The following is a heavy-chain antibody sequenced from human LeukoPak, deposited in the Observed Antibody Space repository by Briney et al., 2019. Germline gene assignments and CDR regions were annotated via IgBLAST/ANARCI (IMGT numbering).Heavy chain of an antibody. CDR1: GGSFSGYY. V-gene: IGHV4-34*01. CDR2: INHSGST. CDR3: ARSSRLAGKGGSWFDP. Sequence: SETLSLTCAVYGGSFSGYYWSWIRQPPGKGLEWIGEINHSGSTNYNPSLKSRVTISVDTSKNQFSLKLSSVTAADTAVYYCARSSRLAGKGGSWFDPWGQGTLVTVSS. D-gene: IGHD6-19*01. J-gene: IGHJ5*02.